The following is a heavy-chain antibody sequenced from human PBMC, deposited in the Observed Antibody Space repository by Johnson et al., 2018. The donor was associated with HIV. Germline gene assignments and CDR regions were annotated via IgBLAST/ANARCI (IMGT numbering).Heavy chain of an antibody. CDR2: TTPSGGGT. V-gene: IGHV3-23*04. D-gene: IGHD3-16*02. J-gene: IGHJ3*02. CDR3: TTAIVIDAFDI. Sequence: VQLVESGGGLVQPGGSLRLSCAASGFTFSDYYMSWIRQAPGKGLEWVSATTPSGGGTYYADSVKGRFTISRDNSKNTLFLQMSSLKTDDTAVYYCTTAIVIDAFDIWGQGTMVTVSS. CDR1: GFTFSDYY.